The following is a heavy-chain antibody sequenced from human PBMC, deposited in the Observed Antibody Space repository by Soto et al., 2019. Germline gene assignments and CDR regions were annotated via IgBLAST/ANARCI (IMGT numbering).Heavy chain of an antibody. J-gene: IGHJ6*02. CDR3: ARDTGRYYYGMDV. CDR1: GGSISSGGYY. D-gene: IGHD2-8*02. Sequence: PSETLSLTCTVSGGSISSGGYYWSWIRQHPGKGLEWIGYIYYSGSTYYNPSLKSRVTISVDTSKNQFSLKLSSVTAADTAVYYCARDTGRYYYGMDVWGQGTTVTVS. CDR2: IYYSGST. V-gene: IGHV4-31*03.